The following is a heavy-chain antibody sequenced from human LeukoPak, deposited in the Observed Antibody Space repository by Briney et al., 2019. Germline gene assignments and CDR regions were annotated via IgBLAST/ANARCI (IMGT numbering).Heavy chain of an antibody. J-gene: IGHJ4*02. Sequence: PGGSLRLSCAASGFTVSSNYMSWVRQAPGKGLEWVSHISSGDGTNIGYADSVKGRFTISRDNAKNTLYLQMNSLGVEDTAVYYCTRTTGQRCFDCWGQGTQVTVSS. D-gene: IGHD4-11*01. CDR3: TRTTGQRCFDC. CDR1: GFTVSSNY. V-gene: IGHV3-74*01. CDR2: ISSGDGTNI.